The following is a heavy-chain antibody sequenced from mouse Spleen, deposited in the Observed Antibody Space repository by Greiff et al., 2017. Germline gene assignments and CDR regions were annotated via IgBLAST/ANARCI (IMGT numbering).Heavy chain of an antibody. V-gene: IGHV2-6*01. CDR1: GFSLTSYG. Sequence: VQGVESGPGLVAPSQSLSITCTVSGFSLTSYGVDWVRQSPGKGLEWLGVIWGGGSTNYNSALKSRLSISKDNSKSQVFLKMNSLQTDDTAMYYCASYSNYSSYAMDYWGQGTSVTVSS. J-gene: IGHJ4*01. CDR2: IWGGGST. D-gene: IGHD2-5*01. CDR3: ASYSNYSSYAMDY.